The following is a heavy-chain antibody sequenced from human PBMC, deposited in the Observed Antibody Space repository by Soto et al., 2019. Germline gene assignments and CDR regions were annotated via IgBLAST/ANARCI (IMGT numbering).Heavy chain of an antibody. Sequence: QITLNESGPTLVKPTQTLTLTCTFSGFSLSTRDVGVGWIRQPPGEALEWLGVVYWDDSKTYSPSLESRLTITKDTSKNQVVLKMTKMDPVDTATYYCAHCRGGVASFWGQATLVTVSS. CDR3: AHCRGGVASF. CDR1: GFSLSTRDVG. D-gene: IGHD2-2*01. CDR2: VYWDDSK. J-gene: IGHJ4*02. V-gene: IGHV2-5*02.